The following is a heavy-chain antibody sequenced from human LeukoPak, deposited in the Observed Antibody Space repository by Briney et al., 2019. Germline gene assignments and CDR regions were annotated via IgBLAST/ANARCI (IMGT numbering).Heavy chain of an antibody. CDR2: IRYDGSNK. CDR3: AKDIFRRQLAFLDDY. D-gene: IGHD3-3*01. CDR1: GFTFSSYG. Sequence: PGGSLRLSCVASGFTFSSYGMHWVRQAPGKGLEWVAFIRYDGSNKYYADSVKGRFTISRDNSKNTLYLQMNSLRAEDTAVYYCAKDIFRRQLAFLDDYWGQGTLVTVSS. V-gene: IGHV3-30*02. J-gene: IGHJ4*02.